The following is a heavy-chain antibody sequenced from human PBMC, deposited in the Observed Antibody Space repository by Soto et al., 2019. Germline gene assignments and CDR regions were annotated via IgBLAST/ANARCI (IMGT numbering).Heavy chain of an antibody. D-gene: IGHD3-22*01. CDR1: GFTFSSYD. CDR2: IGTAGDT. CDR3: ARSPPGGYHYYYGLDV. Sequence: EVQLVESGGGLVQPGGSLRLSCAASGFTFSSYDMQWVRQGTGKGLEWVSAIGTAGDTYYPGSVKGRFTISRENAKNSLYLQMNRLRAGDTAVYYCARSPPGGYHYYYGLDVWGQGTTVTVSS. V-gene: IGHV3-13*04. J-gene: IGHJ6*02.